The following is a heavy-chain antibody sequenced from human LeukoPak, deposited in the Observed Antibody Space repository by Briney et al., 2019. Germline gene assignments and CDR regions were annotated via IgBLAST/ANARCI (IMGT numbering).Heavy chain of an antibody. CDR1: GGSISSSSYY. V-gene: IGHV4-39*07. Sequence: SETLSLTCTVSGGSISSSSYYWGWIRQPPGKGLEWIGSIYYSGSTYYNLSLKSRVTISVDTSKNQFSLKLSSVTAADTAVYYCARDVRVKAAAGFDYWGQGTLVTVSS. CDR2: IYYSGST. D-gene: IGHD6-13*01. CDR3: ARDVRVKAAAGFDY. J-gene: IGHJ4*02.